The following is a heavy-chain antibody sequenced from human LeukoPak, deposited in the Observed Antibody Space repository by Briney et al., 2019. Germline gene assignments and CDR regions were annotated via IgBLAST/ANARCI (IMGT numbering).Heavy chain of an antibody. J-gene: IGHJ4*02. Sequence: SETLSLTCTVSGGSISSSSYYWGWIRQPPGKGLEWIGSIYYSGSTYYNPSLKSRVSISVDTSKNQFSLKLSSVTAADTAVYYCARITSIDYYGSGSYSRGGYYFDYWGQGTLVTVSS. D-gene: IGHD3-10*01. CDR3: ARITSIDYYGSGSYSRGGYYFDY. CDR1: GGSISSSSYY. V-gene: IGHV4-39*07. CDR2: IYYSGST.